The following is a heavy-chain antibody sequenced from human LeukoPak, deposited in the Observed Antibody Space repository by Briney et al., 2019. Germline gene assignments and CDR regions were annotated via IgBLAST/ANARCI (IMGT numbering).Heavy chain of an antibody. CDR3: ARETARDGFDI. CDR1: GYSISSGYY. J-gene: IGHJ3*02. V-gene: IGHV4-38-2*02. CDR2: IYHSGST. Sequence: SETLSLTCAVYGYSISSGYYWGWIRQPPGKGLEWIGSIYHSGSTYDNPSLKSRVTTSVDTSKNQFSLKLRSVTAADTAVYYCARETARDGFDIWGQGTMVTVSS.